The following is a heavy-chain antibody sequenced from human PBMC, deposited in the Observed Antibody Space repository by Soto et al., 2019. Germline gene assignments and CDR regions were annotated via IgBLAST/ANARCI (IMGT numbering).Heavy chain of an antibody. CDR2: IYPGDSDT. V-gene: IGHV5-51*01. CDR1: GYTFTDYW. D-gene: IGHD2-2*01. Sequence: PGESLKISCKGSGYTFTDYWIGWVRQLPRKGLEWMGIIYPGDSDTRYSPSFQGHVTITVDKSTNTAYLQWNTLRSSDTAMYYCSRQISNFRYYYNARDVWGQGTTGAAAS. CDR3: SRQISNFRYYYNARDV. J-gene: IGHJ6*02.